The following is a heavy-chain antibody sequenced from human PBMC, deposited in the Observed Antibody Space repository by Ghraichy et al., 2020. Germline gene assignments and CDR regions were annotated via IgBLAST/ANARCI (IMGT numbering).Heavy chain of an antibody. V-gene: IGHV3-23*01. CDR1: GFTFSSYA. CDR3: AKPLANADY. D-gene: IGHD3-3*02. Sequence: GGSLRLSCAASGFTFSSYAVSWVRQAPGKGLEWVSGFSSSGNTYYADSVKGRFTISRDNSRNTLYLQMNSLRAEDTAVYYCAKPLANADYWGQGTLVTVSS. CDR2: FSSSGNT. J-gene: IGHJ4*02.